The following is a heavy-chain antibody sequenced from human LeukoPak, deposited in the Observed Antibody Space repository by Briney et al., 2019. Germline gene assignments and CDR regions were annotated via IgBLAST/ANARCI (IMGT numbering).Heavy chain of an antibody. CDR2: ISSSSSYI. Sequence: GGSLRLSCAASGFTFSSYSMNWVRQAPWKGLEWVSSISSSSSYIYYADSVKGRFTISRDNAKNSLYLQMNSLRAEDTAVYYCARVPPPYYYGSGTPAGYDAFDIWGQGTMVTVSS. CDR3: ARVPPPYYYGSGTPAGYDAFDI. V-gene: IGHV3-21*01. J-gene: IGHJ3*02. CDR1: GFTFSSYS. D-gene: IGHD3-10*01.